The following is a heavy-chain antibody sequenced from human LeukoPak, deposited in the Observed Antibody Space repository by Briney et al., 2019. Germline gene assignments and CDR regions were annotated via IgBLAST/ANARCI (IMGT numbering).Heavy chain of an antibody. CDR2: IHHSGST. Sequence: PSETLTLTCAVSGYSISSLYNWGWLRQPPGKRLEWITSIHHSGSTDYNPSLKSRVTISVDTSKNQFSLKLRYVTAADTAVYYCARLGDCSSTSCYPDYWGQGTLVTVSS. CDR1: GYSISSLYN. D-gene: IGHD2-2*01. J-gene: IGHJ4*02. V-gene: IGHV4-38-2*01. CDR3: ARLGDCSSTSCYPDY.